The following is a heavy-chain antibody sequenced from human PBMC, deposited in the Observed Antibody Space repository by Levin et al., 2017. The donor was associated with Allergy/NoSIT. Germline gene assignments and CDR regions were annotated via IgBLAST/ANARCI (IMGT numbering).Heavy chain of an antibody. CDR1: GFTFSDYY. J-gene: IGHJ4*02. CDR2: ISSSGSTI. V-gene: IGHV3-11*01. D-gene: IGHD4-17*01. Sequence: LSLTCAASGFTFSDYYMSWIRQAPGKGLEWVSYISSSGSTIYYADSVKGRFTISRDNAKNSLYLQMNSLRAEDTAVYYCARDLYGDYSGVFDYWGQGTLVTVSS. CDR3: ARDLYGDYSGVFDY.